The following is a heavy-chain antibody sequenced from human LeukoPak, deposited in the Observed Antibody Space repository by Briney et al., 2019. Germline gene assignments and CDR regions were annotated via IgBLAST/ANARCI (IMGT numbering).Heavy chain of an antibody. Sequence: GGSLRLSCAASGFTFSSYAMSWVRQAPGKGLEWVSAISCSGGSTYYADSVKGRFTISRDNSENTLYLQMNSLRAEDTAVYYCAKGSLLWFGELLTNRNWFDPWGQGTLVTVSS. CDR3: AKGSLLWFGELLTNRNWFDP. CDR1: GFTFSSYA. J-gene: IGHJ5*02. V-gene: IGHV3-23*01. D-gene: IGHD3-10*01. CDR2: ISCSGGST.